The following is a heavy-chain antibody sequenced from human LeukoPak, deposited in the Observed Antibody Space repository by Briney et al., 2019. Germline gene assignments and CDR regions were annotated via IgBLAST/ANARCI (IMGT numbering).Heavy chain of an antibody. V-gene: IGHV4-59*08. CDR2: IYYSGST. J-gene: IGHJ4*02. CDR3: ARHYYDSSGYYYFDY. Sequence: SETLSLTCTVSGGSISGYYWSWIRQPPGKGVEYIGYIYYSGSTDYNPSLKSRITISVDTSKNQFSLKLSSVTAADTAVYYCARHYYDSSGYYYFDYWGQGTLVTVSS. CDR1: GGSISGYY. D-gene: IGHD3-22*01.